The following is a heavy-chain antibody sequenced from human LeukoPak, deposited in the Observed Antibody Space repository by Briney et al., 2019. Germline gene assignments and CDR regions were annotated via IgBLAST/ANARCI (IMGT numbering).Heavy chain of an antibody. Sequence: GGSLRLSCAASGFTFSSYSINWVRQAPGKGLEWVSYISSSSSTIYYADSVKGRFTISRDNSKNTLYLQMNSLRAEDTAVYYCAKDELRDAFDIWGQGTMVTVSS. D-gene: IGHD1-26*01. CDR2: ISSSSSTI. J-gene: IGHJ3*02. CDR1: GFTFSSYS. V-gene: IGHV3-48*01. CDR3: AKDELRDAFDI.